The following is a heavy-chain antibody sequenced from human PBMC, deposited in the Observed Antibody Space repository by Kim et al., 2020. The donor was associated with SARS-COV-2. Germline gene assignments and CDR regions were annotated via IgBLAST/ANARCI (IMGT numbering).Heavy chain of an antibody. V-gene: IGHV3-30*18. CDR1: GFTFSSYG. J-gene: IGHJ4*02. D-gene: IGHD3-10*01. Sequence: GGSLRLSCAASGFTFSSYGMHWVRQAPGKGLEWVAVISYDGSNKYYADSVKGRFTISRDNSKNTLYLQMNSLRAEDTAVYYCAKELRTYSITMVRGVIITYSDYWGQGTLVTVSS. CDR3: AKELRTYSITMVRGVIITYSDY. CDR2: ISYDGSNK.